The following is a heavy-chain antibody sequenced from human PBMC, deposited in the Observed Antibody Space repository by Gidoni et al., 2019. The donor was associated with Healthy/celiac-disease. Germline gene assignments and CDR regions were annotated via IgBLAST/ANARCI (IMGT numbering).Heavy chain of an antibody. Sequence: EVQLLESGGGLVQPGGSLRLSCAASGFTFSSSAMRWVRQAPGKGLEWVSAISGSGGSTYYADSVKGRFTISRDNSKNTLYLQMNSLRAEDTAVYYCANSLGHYDFYPVDVWGQGTTVTVSS. V-gene: IGHV3-23*01. CDR2: ISGSGGST. CDR1: GFTFSSSA. J-gene: IGHJ6*02. CDR3: ANSLGHYDFYPVDV. D-gene: IGHD3-3*01.